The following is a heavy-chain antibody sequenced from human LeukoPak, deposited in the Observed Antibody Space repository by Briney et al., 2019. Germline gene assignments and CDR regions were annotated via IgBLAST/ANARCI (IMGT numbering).Heavy chain of an antibody. Sequence: GASVKVSCKASGGTFSSYAISWVRQAPGQGLEWMGGIIPIFGTANYAQKFQGRVTITADEPTSTAYMELSSLRSEDTAVYYCARDRGYSNDAFDIWGQGTMVTVSS. CDR2: IIPIFGTA. D-gene: IGHD1-1*01. CDR3: ARDRGYSNDAFDI. J-gene: IGHJ3*02. CDR1: GGTFSSYA. V-gene: IGHV1-69*13.